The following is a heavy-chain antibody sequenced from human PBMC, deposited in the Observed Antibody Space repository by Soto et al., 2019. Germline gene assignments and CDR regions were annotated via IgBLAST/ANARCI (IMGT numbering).Heavy chain of an antibody. Sequence: PSETLSLTCTVSGGSISSGGYYWSWIRQHPGKGLEWIGYIYYSGSTYYNPSLKSRVTISVDTSKNQFSLKLSSVTAADTAVYYCARGSRHDFWSGYYPPPDAFDIWGQGTMVTVSS. J-gene: IGHJ3*02. CDR3: ARGSRHDFWSGYYPPPDAFDI. D-gene: IGHD3-3*01. CDR1: GGSISSGGYY. CDR2: IYYSGST. V-gene: IGHV4-31*03.